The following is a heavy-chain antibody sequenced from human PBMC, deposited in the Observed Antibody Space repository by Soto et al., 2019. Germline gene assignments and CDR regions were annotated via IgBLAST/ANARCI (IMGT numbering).Heavy chain of an antibody. CDR1: GGSISSGDYY. J-gene: IGHJ4*02. CDR2: IYYSGST. Sequence: QVQLQESGPGLVKPSQTLSLTCTVSGGSISSGDYYWSWIRQPPGKGLEWIGYIYYSGSTYYNPSIMSRVTISVDTSKNQFSLKLSSVTAADTAVYYCDIYGGNSVYFDYLGQGTLVTVSS. D-gene: IGHD4-17*01. CDR3: DIYGGNSVYFDY. V-gene: IGHV4-30-4*01.